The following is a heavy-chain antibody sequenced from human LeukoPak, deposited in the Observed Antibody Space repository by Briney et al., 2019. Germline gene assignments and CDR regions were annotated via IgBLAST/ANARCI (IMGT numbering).Heavy chain of an antibody. CDR3: ARKKRIVVVPAATLYYYYYMDV. D-gene: IGHD2-2*01. V-gene: IGHV4-34*01. CDR2: INHSGST. Sequence: SETLSLTCAVYGGSFSGYYWSWIRRPPGKGLEWIGEINHSGSTNYNPSLKSRVTISVDTSKNQFSLKLSSVTAADTAVYYCARKKRIVVVPAATLYYYYYMDVWGKGTTVTVSS. CDR1: GGSFSGYY. J-gene: IGHJ6*03.